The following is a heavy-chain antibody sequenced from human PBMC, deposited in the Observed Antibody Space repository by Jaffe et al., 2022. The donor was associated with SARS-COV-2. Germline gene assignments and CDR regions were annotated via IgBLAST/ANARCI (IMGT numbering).Heavy chain of an antibody. V-gene: IGHV3-7*01. CDR2: TREDGSGS. Sequence: EVQLVESGGGLVQPGGSLRLSCAASGFTFSNHWMTWVRQVPGKGLEWVANTREDGSGSTYVDSVKGRFTISRDNARNSLFLQMTSLRVEDTALYYCARAISGAFDIWGQGTMVTVSS. CDR3: ARAISGAFDI. D-gene: IGHD1-26*01. CDR1: GFTFSNHW. J-gene: IGHJ3*02.